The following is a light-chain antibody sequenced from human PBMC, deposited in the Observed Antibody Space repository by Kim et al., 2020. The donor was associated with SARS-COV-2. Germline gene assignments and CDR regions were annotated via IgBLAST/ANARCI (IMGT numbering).Light chain of an antibody. CDR3: QHYDFWPPYT. CDR1: ESVGNR. CDR2: DAT. J-gene: IGKJ2*01. V-gene: IGKV3-15*01. Sequence: IVLTQFPATLSVFPGESATLSCRASESVGNRLAWYQQKPGQAPRLLIFDATTRATDFPARFSGAGSGTEFTLTISGLQSEDMAVYYCQHYDFWPPYTFGPGTKLEI.